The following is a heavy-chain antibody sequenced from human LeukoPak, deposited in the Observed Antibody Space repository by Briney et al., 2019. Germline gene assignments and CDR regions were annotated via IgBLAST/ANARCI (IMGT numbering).Heavy chain of an antibody. CDR3: AKVGSYDFWSGYDY. D-gene: IGHD3-3*01. Sequence: GGSLRLSCAASGFTFSSYAMSWVRQAPGEGLEWVSAISGSGGSTYYADSVKGRFTISRDNSKNTLYLQMNSLRAEDTAVYYCAKVGSYDFWSGYDYWGQGTLVTVSS. CDR2: ISGSGGST. V-gene: IGHV3-23*01. J-gene: IGHJ4*02. CDR1: GFTFSSYA.